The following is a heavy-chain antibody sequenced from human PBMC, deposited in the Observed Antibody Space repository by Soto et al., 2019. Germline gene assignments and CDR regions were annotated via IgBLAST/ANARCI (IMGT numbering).Heavy chain of an antibody. V-gene: IGHV1-2*04. D-gene: IGHD6-13*01. J-gene: IGHJ6*02. CDR2: INPNSGGT. CDR1: GYTFTGYY. Sequence: GASVKVSCKASGYTFTGYYMHWVRQAPGQGLEWMGWINPNSGGTNYAQKFQGWVTMTRDTSISTAYMELSRLRSDDTAVYYCARDMRQQLRPRYYYYGMDVWGQGTTVTVSS. CDR3: ARDMRQQLRPRYYYYGMDV.